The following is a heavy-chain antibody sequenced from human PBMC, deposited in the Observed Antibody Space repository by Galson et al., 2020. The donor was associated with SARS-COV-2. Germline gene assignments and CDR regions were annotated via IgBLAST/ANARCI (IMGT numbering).Heavy chain of an antibody. CDR3: ARGAQHYCSGGSCYSDWFDP. V-gene: IGHV4-61*02. J-gene: IGHJ5*02. CDR1: GGSISSGSYY. CDR2: IYTSGST. D-gene: IGHD2-15*01. Sequence: SETLSLTCTVSGGSISSGSYYWSWLRQPAGKGLEWIGRIYTSGSTNYNPSLKSRVTISVDTSKNQFSLKLSSVTDADTAVYYCARGAQHYCSGGSCYSDWFDPWGQGTLVTVSS.